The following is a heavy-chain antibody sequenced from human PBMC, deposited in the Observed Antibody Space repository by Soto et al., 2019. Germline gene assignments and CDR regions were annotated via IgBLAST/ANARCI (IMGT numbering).Heavy chain of an antibody. Sequence: QVQLVESGGGVVQPERSLRLSCAASGFPFTDYSLHWVRQAPGKGLEWVAIISNDGSDIDYADSVKGRFTISRDNSNNMLHLEMNSLRMEDSAVYYCARDPRWRELLLDYWGQGTLVTVSS. D-gene: IGHD3-10*01. J-gene: IGHJ4*02. CDR2: ISNDGSDI. CDR3: ARDPRWRELLLDY. CDR1: GFPFTDYS. V-gene: IGHV3-30-3*01.